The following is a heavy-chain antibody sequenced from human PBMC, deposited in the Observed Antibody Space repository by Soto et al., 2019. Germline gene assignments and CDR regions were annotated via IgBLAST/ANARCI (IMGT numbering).Heavy chain of an antibody. CDR3: TYDYVWGSYRYPKS. V-gene: IGHV3-15*01. CDR2: IKSKTDGGTT. D-gene: IGHD3-16*02. J-gene: IGHJ5*02. Sequence: GGSLRLSCAASGFTFSNAWMSWVRQAPGKGLEWVGRIKSKTDGGTTDYAAPVKGRFTISRDDSKNTLYLQMNSLKTEDTAVYYCTYDYVWGSYRYPKSWGQGTLVTVSS. CDR1: GFTFSNAW.